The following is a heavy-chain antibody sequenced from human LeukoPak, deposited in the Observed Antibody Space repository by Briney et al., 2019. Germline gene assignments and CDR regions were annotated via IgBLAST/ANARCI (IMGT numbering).Heavy chain of an antibody. Sequence: SETLSLTCTVSGVSIGSHYWSWIRQTPGKGLEWIGCVYNSGTTVYNPSLTGRVTISVDTSKNQYSLNLRSVTAADAAVYYCARDAYWGQGILVTVSS. CDR1: GVSIGSHY. J-gene: IGHJ4*02. V-gene: IGHV4-59*11. CDR2: VYNSGTT. CDR3: ARDAY.